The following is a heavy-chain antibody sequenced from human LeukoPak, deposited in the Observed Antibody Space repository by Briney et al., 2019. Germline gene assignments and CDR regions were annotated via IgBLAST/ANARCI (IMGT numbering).Heavy chain of an antibody. CDR2: ISGSGGST. J-gene: IGHJ6*03. V-gene: IGHV3-23*01. CDR3: AKGLVFDYYYYYYMDV. Sequence: GGSLRLSCAASGFTFSSYAMSWVRQAPGKGLEWVSAISGSGGSTYYADSVKGRFTISRDNSKNTLYLQMNSLRAEDTAVYYCAKGLVFDYYYYYYMDVWGKGTTVTVSS. D-gene: IGHD2-21*01. CDR1: GFTFSSYA.